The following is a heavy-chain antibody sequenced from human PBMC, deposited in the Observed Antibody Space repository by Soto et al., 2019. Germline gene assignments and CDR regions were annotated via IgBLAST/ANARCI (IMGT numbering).Heavy chain of an antibody. CDR3: ARSSGYSSGWYNWFDP. D-gene: IGHD6-19*01. CDR1: GGTFSSYA. V-gene: IGHV1-69*13. J-gene: IGHJ5*02. Sequence: SVKVSCKASGGTFSSYAISWVRQAPGQGLEWMGGIIPIFGTANYAQKFQGRVTITADESTSTAYMELSSLRSEDTAVYYCARSSGYSSGWYNWFDPWGQGTLVTVSS. CDR2: IIPIFGTA.